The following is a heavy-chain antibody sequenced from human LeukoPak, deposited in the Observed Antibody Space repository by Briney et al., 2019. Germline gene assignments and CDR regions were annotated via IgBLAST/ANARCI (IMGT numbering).Heavy chain of an antibody. D-gene: IGHD4-17*01. Sequence: ASVKVSCKASGYTFTGYYIHWVGQAPGQGLEWMGWINPNSGGTNYAQKFQGWVTMTRDTSISTAYMELSRLRSDDTAVYYCARGFFSGVTVTTHYYYGMDVWGQGTTVTVSS. CDR1: GYTFTGYY. CDR3: ARGFFSGVTVTTHYYYGMDV. CDR2: INPNSGGT. V-gene: IGHV1-2*04. J-gene: IGHJ6*02.